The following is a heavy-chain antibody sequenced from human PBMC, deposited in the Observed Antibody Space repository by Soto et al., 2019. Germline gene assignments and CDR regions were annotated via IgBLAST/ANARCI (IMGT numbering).Heavy chain of an antibody. Sequence: GGSLRLSCAASGFTFISYAMSWVRQAPGKGLEWVSAISGSGGSTYYADSVKGRFTISRDNSKNTLYLQMNSLRAEDTAVYYCAKGASYSSRKIYFDYWGQGTLVTVSS. CDR2: ISGSGGST. D-gene: IGHD6-13*01. CDR1: GFTFISYA. J-gene: IGHJ4*02. CDR3: AKGASYSSRKIYFDY. V-gene: IGHV3-23*01.